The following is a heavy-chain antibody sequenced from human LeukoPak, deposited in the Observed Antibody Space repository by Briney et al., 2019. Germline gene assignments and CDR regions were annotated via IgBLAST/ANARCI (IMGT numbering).Heavy chain of an antibody. Sequence: PSETLSLTCTVSGGSISSSSYYWGWIRQPPGKGLEWIGSIYYSGRPYYNPSLKSRVTISVDTSKNQFSLKLSSVTAADTAVYYCARLLCSSTSCDYYYYYMDVWGKGTTVTVSS. CDR2: IYYSGRP. J-gene: IGHJ6*03. D-gene: IGHD2-2*01. CDR1: GGSISSSSYY. CDR3: ARLLCSSTSCDYYYYYMDV. V-gene: IGHV4-39*01.